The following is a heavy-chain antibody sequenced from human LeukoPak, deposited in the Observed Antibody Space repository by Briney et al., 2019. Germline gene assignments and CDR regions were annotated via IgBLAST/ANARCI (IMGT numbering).Heavy chain of an antibody. CDR1: GFTFSSYG. CDR2: ISYDGSNK. V-gene: IGHV3-30*03. J-gene: IGHJ4*02. D-gene: IGHD1-26*01. CDR3: ARDRLVYRRDY. Sequence: GGSLRLSCAASGFTFSSYGMHWVRQAPGKGLEWVAVISYDGSNKYYADSVKGRFTISRDNSKNTLYLQMNSLRAEDTAVYYCARDRLVYRRDYWGQGTLVTVSS.